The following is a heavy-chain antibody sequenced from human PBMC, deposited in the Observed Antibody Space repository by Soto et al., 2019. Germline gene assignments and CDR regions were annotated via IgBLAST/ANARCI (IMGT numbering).Heavy chain of an antibody. J-gene: IGHJ5*02. CDR2: MNPNSGNT. CDR1: GYTFTSYD. D-gene: IGHD3-10*01. V-gene: IGHV1-8*01. CDR3: ASHYASGTNDNWFDP. Sequence: ASVKVSCKASGYTFTSYDINWVRQATGQGLEWMGWMNPNSGNTGYAQKFQDRVTITADKSTTTVYMELSSLRSEDTAVYYCASHYASGTNDNWFDPWCQGTLVTVSS.